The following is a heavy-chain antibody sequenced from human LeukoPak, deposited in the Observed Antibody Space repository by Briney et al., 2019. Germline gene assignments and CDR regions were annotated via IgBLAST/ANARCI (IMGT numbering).Heavy chain of an antibody. CDR3: ARDGVVGSRYNHYYHMDV. J-gene: IGHJ6*03. CDR2: MTYDGSRQ. Sequence: GGSLRLSCSTSGFTFNSAWMTWLRQAPGKGLEWVALMTYDGSRQSYADSVRGRFTISRDNFKNTLHLQMDSLTTEDTAVYYCARDGVVGSRYNHYYHMDVWGKGSTVTVSS. CDR1: GFTFNSAW. V-gene: IGHV3-30*01. D-gene: IGHD2-21*01.